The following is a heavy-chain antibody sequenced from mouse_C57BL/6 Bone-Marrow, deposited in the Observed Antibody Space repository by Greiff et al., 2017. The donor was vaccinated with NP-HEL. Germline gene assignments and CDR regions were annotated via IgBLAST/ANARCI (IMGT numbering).Heavy chain of an antibody. Sequence: QVHVKQPGAELVKPGASVKMSCKASGYTFTSYWITWVKQRPGQGLEWIGDIYPGSGSTNYNEKFKSKATLTVDTSSSTAYMQLSSLTSEDSAVYYCANSSGQWYFDVWGTGTTVTVSS. CDR3: ANSSGQWYFDV. CDR1: GYTFTSYW. D-gene: IGHD3-2*02. J-gene: IGHJ1*03. CDR2: IYPGSGST. V-gene: IGHV1-55*01.